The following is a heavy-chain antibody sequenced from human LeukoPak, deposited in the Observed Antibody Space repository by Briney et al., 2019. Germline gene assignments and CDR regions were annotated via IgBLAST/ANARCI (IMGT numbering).Heavy chain of an antibody. D-gene: IGHD4-23*01. CDR2: IYYSGST. J-gene: IGHJ4*02. CDR1: GGSISSSSYY. Sequence: SETLSLTCTVSGGSISSSSYYWGWIRQPPGKGLVWIGSIYYSGSTYYNPSLKSRVTISVDTSKNQFSLKLSSVTAADTAVYYCASGNDYGGNLLRYWGQGTLVTVSS. CDR3: ASGNDYGGNLLRY. V-gene: IGHV4-39*07.